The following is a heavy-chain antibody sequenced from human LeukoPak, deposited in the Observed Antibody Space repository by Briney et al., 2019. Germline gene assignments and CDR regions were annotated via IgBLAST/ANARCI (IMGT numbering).Heavy chain of an antibody. CDR3: AKSFTTVTQYYFDY. CDR1: GFTFDDYA. V-gene: IGHV3-9*01. Sequence: GGSLRLSCAASGFTFDDYAMPWVRQAPGKGLEWVSGISWNSGSISYADSVKGRFTISRDNAKNSLYLQMNSPRAEDTALYYCAKSFTTVTQYYFDYWGQGTLVTVSS. D-gene: IGHD4-17*01. J-gene: IGHJ4*02. CDR2: ISWNSGSI.